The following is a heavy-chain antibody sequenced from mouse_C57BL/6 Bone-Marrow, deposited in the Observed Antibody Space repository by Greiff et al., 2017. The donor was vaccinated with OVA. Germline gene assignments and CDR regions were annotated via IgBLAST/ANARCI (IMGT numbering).Heavy chain of an antibody. CDR2: IDPETGGT. D-gene: IGHD1-1*01. J-gene: IGHJ2*01. CDR1: GYTFTDYE. CDR3: TRGYGSSYGY. V-gene: IGHV1-15*01. Sequence: QVQLQQSGAELVRPGASVTLSCKASGYTFTDYEMHWVKQTPVHGLEWIGAIDPETGGTAYNQKFKGKAILTADKSSSTAYMELRSLTSEDSAVYYWTRGYGSSYGYGGQGTTLTVSS.